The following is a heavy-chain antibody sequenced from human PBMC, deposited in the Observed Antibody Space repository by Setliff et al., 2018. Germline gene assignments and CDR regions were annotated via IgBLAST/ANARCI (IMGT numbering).Heavy chain of an antibody. CDR3: ARVPKIGVKGNYYSYYMDV. V-gene: IGHV4-34*01. CDR2: INHSGST. J-gene: IGHJ6*03. D-gene: IGHD3-10*01. Sequence: KTSETLSLTCAVYGGSFSAYYWSWIRQPPGRGLEWIGEINHSGSTTYNPSRKSRVFISVDTSLNQVSLGLSAVTAADTAVYYCARVPKIGVKGNYYSYYMDVWGQGTTVTVAS. CDR1: GGSFSAYY.